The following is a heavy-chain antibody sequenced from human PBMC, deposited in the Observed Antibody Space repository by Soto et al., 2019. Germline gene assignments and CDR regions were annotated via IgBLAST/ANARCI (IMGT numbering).Heavy chain of an antibody. CDR1: GFTFSSYA. CDR2: ISYDGSNK. J-gene: IGHJ6*02. V-gene: IGHV3-30-3*01. CDR3: ARDSRLDGLHPWGMDV. D-gene: IGHD4-4*01. Sequence: QVQLVESGGGVVQPGRSLRLSCAASGFTFSSYAMHWVRQAPGKGLEWVAVISYDGSNKYYADSVKGRFTISRDNSKNTLYLQMNSLRAEDTAVYYCARDSRLDGLHPWGMDVRGQGTTVTVSS.